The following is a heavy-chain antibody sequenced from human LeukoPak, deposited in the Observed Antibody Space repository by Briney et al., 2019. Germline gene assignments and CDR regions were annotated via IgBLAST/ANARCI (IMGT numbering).Heavy chain of an antibody. V-gene: IGHV4-61*01. Sequence: SEILSLTCTVSGGSVSSGSYYWSWIRQPPGKGLEWIGYIYYSGSTNYNPSLKSRVTISVDTSKNQFSLKLSSVTAADTAVYYCAARPSQPRVLLWFGELFDYYYGMDVWGQGTTVTVSS. J-gene: IGHJ6*02. CDR3: AARPSQPRVLLWFGELFDYYYGMDV. CDR2: IYYSGST. CDR1: GGSVSSGSYY. D-gene: IGHD3-10*01.